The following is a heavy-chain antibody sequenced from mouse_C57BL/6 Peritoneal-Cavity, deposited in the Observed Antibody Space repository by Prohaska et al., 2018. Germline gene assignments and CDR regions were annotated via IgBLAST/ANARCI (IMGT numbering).Heavy chain of an antibody. V-gene: IGHV1-61*01. D-gene: IGHD2-1*01. Sequence: QVQLQQPGAELVRPGSSVKLSCKASGYTFTSYWMYWVKQRPGQGLEWIGNIYPSDSETHYNQKFKDKATLTVDKSSSTAYMQISSLTSEDSAVYYCSCNYDAMDYWGQGTSVTVSS. J-gene: IGHJ4*01. CDR3: SCNYDAMDY. CDR2: IYPSDSET. CDR1: GYTFTSYW.